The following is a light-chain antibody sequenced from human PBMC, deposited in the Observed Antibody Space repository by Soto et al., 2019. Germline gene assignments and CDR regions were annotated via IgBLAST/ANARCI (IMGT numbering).Light chain of an antibody. CDR3: SSYTYRSTLYV. V-gene: IGLV2-14*01. CDR1: SSDVGGYSY. J-gene: IGLJ1*01. Sequence: QSALTQPASVSGSPGQSITISCTGTSSDVGGYSYVSWYQQHPGKAPKLMIYDVNNRPSGVSNRFSGSKSGNTASLTISGLQAEDEVDYYCSSYTYRSTLYVVGTGTTLTVL. CDR2: DVN.